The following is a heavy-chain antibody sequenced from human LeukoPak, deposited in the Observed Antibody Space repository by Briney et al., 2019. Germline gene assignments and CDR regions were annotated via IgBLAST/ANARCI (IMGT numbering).Heavy chain of an antibody. V-gene: IGHV1-46*02. CDR2: INPSDDST. CDR1: GYTFNSYY. CDR3: ARAYYGSSAYHHAVYFDY. J-gene: IGHJ4*02. D-gene: IGHD3-22*01. Sequence: ASVKVSCKASGYTFNSYYMHWVRQAPGQGLEWMGIINPSDDSTRYAQKFQGRVTMTKDTSTNTVYMDLSSLSSDDTAVYYCARAYYGSSAYHHAVYFDYWGQGTLVTVSS.